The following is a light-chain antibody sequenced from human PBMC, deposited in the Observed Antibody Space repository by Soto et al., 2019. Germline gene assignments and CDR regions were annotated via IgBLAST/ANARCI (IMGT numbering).Light chain of an antibody. CDR2: GAF. CDR3: QQYNDWALT. J-gene: IGKJ1*01. Sequence: EIVMTQYPVTLSVAPVERATLSCSASQSINSNLAWYQQKPGQAPSLLIYGAFTRATGIPARFSGTGSGTEFTLTISSLQSEDLALYYCQQYNDWALTFGQGTKVDI. CDR1: QSINSN. V-gene: IGKV3-15*01.